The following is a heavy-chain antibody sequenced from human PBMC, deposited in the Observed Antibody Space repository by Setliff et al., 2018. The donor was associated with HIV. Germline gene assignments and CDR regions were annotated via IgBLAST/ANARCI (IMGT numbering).Heavy chain of an antibody. Sequence: ASVKVSCKASGYTFTTYSLHWVRQAPGHSLEWMGWINVGNGDTKYSPELQGRISITRDTSANTAYMELCSLRSDDTAVYSCARGALLAVFDFDHWGQGTQVTSPQ. J-gene: IGHJ4*02. CDR2: INVGNGDT. V-gene: IGHV1-3*01. CDR1: GYTFTTYS. D-gene: IGHD3-10*01. CDR3: ARGALLAVFDFDH.